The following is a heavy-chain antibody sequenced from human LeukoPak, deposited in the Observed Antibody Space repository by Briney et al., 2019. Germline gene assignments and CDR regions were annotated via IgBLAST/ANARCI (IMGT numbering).Heavy chain of an antibody. CDR1: GGTFNNAA. V-gene: IGHV1-69*05. CDR2: IIPVFGTP. J-gene: IGHJ4*02. Sequence: ASVKVSCKASGGTFNNAAISWVRQAPGQGLEWMGGIIPVFGTPNYAQAFRRRVAITTDDSTSTSYMELSGLTSQDTAIYYCATVVGATYFAQWGQGSLVTVSS. D-gene: IGHD2-15*01. CDR3: ATVVGATYFAQ.